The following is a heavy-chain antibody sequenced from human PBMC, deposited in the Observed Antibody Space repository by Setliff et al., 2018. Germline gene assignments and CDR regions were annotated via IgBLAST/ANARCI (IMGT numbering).Heavy chain of an antibody. J-gene: IGHJ4*02. CDR2: IIPILGIA. D-gene: IGHD1-26*01. CDR3: ARTLVGATWVDY. CDR1: GGTFSSYA. V-gene: IGHV1-69*10. Sequence: ASVKVSCKASGGTFSSYAISWVRQAPGQGLEWMGGIIPILGIANYAQKFQGRVTMTRNTSISTAYMELSSLRSEDTAVYYCARTLVGATWVDYWGQGTLVTVSS.